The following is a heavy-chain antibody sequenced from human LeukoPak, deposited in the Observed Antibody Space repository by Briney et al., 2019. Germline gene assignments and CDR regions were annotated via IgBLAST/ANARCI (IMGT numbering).Heavy chain of an antibody. CDR3: AKDLYSSSWKTSPYYFDY. V-gene: IGHV3-30*18. CDR1: GFTFSRYG. D-gene: IGHD6-13*01. Sequence: GGSLRLSCAASGFTFSRYGMHWVRQAPGKGLEWVAVISYDGSNKYYADSVKGRFTISRDNSKNTLYLQMNSLRAEDTAVYYCAKDLYSSSWKTSPYYFDYWGQGTLVTVSS. J-gene: IGHJ4*02. CDR2: ISYDGSNK.